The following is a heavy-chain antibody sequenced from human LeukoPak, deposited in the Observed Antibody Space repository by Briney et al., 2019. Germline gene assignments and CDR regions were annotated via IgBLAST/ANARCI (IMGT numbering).Heavy chain of an antibody. CDR3: ARGGYCSSTSCYTPDY. V-gene: IGHV5-51*01. Sequence: GESLKISCQGSGYSFTSFWIGWGRQLPGKGLGGRGIIYPGDSETRYSPSFKGQVAISADKSNSTTYLQWSSRKASDTAMYYCARGGYCSSTSCYTPDYWGQGTLVTVSS. D-gene: IGHD2-2*02. J-gene: IGHJ4*02. CDR1: GYSFTSFW. CDR2: IYPGDSET.